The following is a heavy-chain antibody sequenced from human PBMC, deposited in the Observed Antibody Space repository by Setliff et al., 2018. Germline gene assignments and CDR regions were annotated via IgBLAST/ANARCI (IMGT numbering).Heavy chain of an antibody. CDR2: MYYSGSN. D-gene: IGHD1-26*01. Sequence: SETLSLTCNVSGDSINRSGYYWGWIRQPPGKGLGWIGSMYYSGSNDYNPSLKSRVTISLDTSKNQFSLRLTSVTAADTAVYYCARSYHLVLTNWFDAWGHGTLVTVSS. J-gene: IGHJ5*01. CDR3: ARSYHLVLTNWFDA. CDR1: GDSINRSGYY. V-gene: IGHV4-39*07.